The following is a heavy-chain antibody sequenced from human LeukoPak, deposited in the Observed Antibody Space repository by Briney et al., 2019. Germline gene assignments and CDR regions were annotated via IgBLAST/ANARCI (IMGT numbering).Heavy chain of an antibody. J-gene: IGHJ3*02. CDR3: ARASGYDFWSGYDAFNI. V-gene: IGHV1-69*13. D-gene: IGHD3-3*01. CDR1: GGTFSSYA. CDR2: IIPIFGTA. Sequence: SVKVSCKASGGTFSSYAISWVRQAPGQGLEWMGGIIPIFGTANYAQKFQGRVTITADESTSTAYMELSSLRSEDTAVYYCARASGYDFWSGYDAFNIWGQGTMVTVSS.